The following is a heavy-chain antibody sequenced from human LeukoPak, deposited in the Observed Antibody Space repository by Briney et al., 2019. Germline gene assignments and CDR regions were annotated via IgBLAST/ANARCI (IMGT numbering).Heavy chain of an antibody. V-gene: IGHV3-48*01. CDR3: ATNSRGWFDP. D-gene: IGHD1-7*01. Sequence: GGSLRVSCAASGFTFSSYSMNWVRQAPGKGLEWVSYISSSSSTIYYADSVKGRFTISRDNAKNSLYLQMNSLRAEDTAVYYCATNSRGWFDPWGQGTLVTVSS. CDR2: ISSSSSTI. J-gene: IGHJ5*02. CDR1: GFTFSSYS.